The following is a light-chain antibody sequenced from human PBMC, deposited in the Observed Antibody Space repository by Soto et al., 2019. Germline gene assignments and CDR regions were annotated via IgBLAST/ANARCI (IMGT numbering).Light chain of an antibody. CDR3: QQCNNWPRT. V-gene: IGKV1-5*03. CDR1: QSISSW. J-gene: IGKJ1*01. CDR2: KAS. Sequence: GDRVTITCRASQSISSWLAWYQQKPGKAPKLLIYKASTLKSGVPSRFSGSGSGTEFTLTINSLQSEDFAVYYCQQCNNWPRTFGQGTKVDIK.